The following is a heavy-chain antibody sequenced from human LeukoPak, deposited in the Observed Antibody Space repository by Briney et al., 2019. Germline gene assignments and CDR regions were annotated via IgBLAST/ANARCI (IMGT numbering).Heavy chain of an antibody. CDR3: ARGGGAAAGTRNGNWFDP. CDR2: IYYGGST. J-gene: IGHJ5*02. V-gene: IGHV4-39*07. CDR1: GGSISSSSYY. Sequence: SETLSLTCTVSGGSISSSSYYWGWIRQPPGKGLEWIGSIYYGGSTYYNPSLKSRVTISVDTSKNQFSLKLSSVTAADTAVYYCARGGGAAAGTRNGNWFDPWGQGTLVTVSS. D-gene: IGHD6-13*01.